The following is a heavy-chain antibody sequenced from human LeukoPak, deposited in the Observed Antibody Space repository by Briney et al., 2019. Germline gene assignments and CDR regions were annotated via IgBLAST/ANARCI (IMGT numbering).Heavy chain of an antibody. CDR2: INHSGST. CDR1: GGSFSGYY. CDR3: ARQAWLLDY. J-gene: IGHJ4*02. D-gene: IGHD5-12*01. V-gene: IGHV4-34*01. Sequence: PSETLSLTCAVYGGSFSGYYWSWIRQPPGKGLEWIGEINHSGSTNYNPSLKSRVTISVDTSKNQFSLKLSSVTAADTAVYYCARQAWLLDYWGQGALVTVSS.